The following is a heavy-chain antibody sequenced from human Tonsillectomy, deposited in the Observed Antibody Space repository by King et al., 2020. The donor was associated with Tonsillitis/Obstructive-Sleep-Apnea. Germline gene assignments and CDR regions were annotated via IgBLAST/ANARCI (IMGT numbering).Heavy chain of an antibody. V-gene: IGHV1-18*01. Sequence: VQLVQSGAEVKKPGASVKVSCKASGYTFTSYDISWGRQAPGQGLEWMGWISASNGKTNFAQKLQGQVTMTPDTSTSTAYMELSSLRSDDTAVYYCARAPPGRSYMDVWGKGTTVTVSS. J-gene: IGHJ6*03. CDR3: ARAPPGRSYMDV. D-gene: IGHD4-17*01. CDR1: GYTFTSYD. CDR2: ISASNGKT.